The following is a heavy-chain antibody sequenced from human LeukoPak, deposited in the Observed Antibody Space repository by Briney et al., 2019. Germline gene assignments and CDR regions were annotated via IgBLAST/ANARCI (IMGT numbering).Heavy chain of an antibody. V-gene: IGHV1-8*01. CDR1: GYTFTSYD. D-gene: IGHD1-26*01. CDR2: MNPNSGNT. Sequence: ASVKVSCKASGYTFTSYDINWVRQATGQGLEWMGWMNPNSGNTGYAQKFQGRVTMTRNTSISTAYMELSSLRTDDTARYFCAREEEGELPDYWGQGTLVTVSS. CDR3: AREEEGELPDY. J-gene: IGHJ4*02.